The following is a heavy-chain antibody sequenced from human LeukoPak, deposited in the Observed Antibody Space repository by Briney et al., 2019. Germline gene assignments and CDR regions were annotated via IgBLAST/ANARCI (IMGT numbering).Heavy chain of an antibody. Sequence: GGSLRLSCAASGLTFSSYWMHWVRQAPGKGLVWVSRINSDGSSTSYADSVKGRFTISRDNAKNTLYLQMNSLRAEDTAVYYCARDRISVYGGNSYYYYYYMDVWGKGTTVTVSS. CDR3: ARDRISVYGGNSYYYYYYMDV. J-gene: IGHJ6*03. CDR2: INSDGSST. D-gene: IGHD4-23*01. V-gene: IGHV3-74*01. CDR1: GLTFSSYW.